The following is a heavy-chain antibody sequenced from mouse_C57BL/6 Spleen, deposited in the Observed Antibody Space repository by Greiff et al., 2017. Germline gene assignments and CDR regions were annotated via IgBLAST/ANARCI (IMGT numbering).Heavy chain of an antibody. D-gene: IGHD2-5*01. CDR2: IYPGSGST. CDR1: GYTFTSYW. CDR3: ARDAYSNGAY. V-gene: IGHV1-55*01. Sequence: QVQLQQPGAELVEPGASVSMSCKASGYTFTSYWITWVKQRPGQGLEWIGDIYPGSGSTNYNEKFKSKATLNVDTSSSTAYMQLSSLTTEDSAVYYCARDAYSNGAYWGQGTLVTVSA. J-gene: IGHJ3*01.